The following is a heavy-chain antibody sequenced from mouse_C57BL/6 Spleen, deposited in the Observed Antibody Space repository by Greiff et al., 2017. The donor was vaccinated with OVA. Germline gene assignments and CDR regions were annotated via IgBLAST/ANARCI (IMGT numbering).Heavy chain of an antibody. J-gene: IGHJ4*01. Sequence: VQLQQSGPELVKPGASVKISCTASGYTFTDYSMNWVKQSHGKSLEWIGDINPNNGGTGYNQKFQGKATLTVDKSSSTAYMELRSLTSEDYAVYYCARSRMGYDYAMDYWGQGTSVTVSS. CDR2: INPNNGGT. CDR1: GYTFTDYS. CDR3: ARSRMGYDYAMDY. D-gene: IGHD2-2*01. V-gene: IGHV1-26*01.